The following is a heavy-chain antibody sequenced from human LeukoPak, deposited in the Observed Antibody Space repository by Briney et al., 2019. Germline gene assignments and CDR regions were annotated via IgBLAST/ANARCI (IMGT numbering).Heavy chain of an antibody. CDR1: GFNFTNAW. Sequence: GGSLRLSCGTSGFNFTNAWMSWVRQAPGMGLEWVGRIKSQIEEATTDYGAAVNGRATISRDDSKNTLFLRMSSLRIEDTGMYYCVTTSYGYGDYVADNWGQGTLVTVSS. V-gene: IGHV3-15*01. CDR3: VTTSYGYGDYVADN. J-gene: IGHJ4*02. D-gene: IGHD5-18*01. CDR2: IKSQIEEATT.